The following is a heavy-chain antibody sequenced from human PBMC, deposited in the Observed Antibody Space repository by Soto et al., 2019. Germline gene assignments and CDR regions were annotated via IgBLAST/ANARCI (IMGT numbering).Heavy chain of an antibody. J-gene: IGHJ4*02. D-gene: IGHD2-21*01. CDR1: GFTFSTYS. CDR2: ISSSSSII. V-gene: IGHV3-21*01. CDR3: AKGARSSSGSDGYKFDY. Sequence: GGSLRLSCAASGFTFSTYSMNWVRQAPGRGLEWVSSISSSSSIIYYADSVKGRFTISRDNAKNSLYLLMNSLRAEDTAVYYCAKGARSSSGSDGYKFDYWGQGTLVTVSS.